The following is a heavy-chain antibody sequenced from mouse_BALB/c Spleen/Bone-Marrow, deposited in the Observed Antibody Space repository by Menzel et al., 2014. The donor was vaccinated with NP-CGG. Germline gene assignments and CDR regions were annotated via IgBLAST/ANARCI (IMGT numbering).Heavy chain of an antibody. Sequence: EVKLMESGSELVKPGASVKVSCKASGYAFTSYNMYWVKQSHGKSLEWIGHIDPYNGGTSYNQKFKGKATLTVDKSSRTAYMHLNSLTSEDSAVYYCAREEYGNGFAYWGQGTLVTVSA. CDR1: GYAFTSYN. D-gene: IGHD2-10*02. CDR2: IDPYNGGT. V-gene: IGHV1S135*01. CDR3: AREEYGNGFAY. J-gene: IGHJ3*01.